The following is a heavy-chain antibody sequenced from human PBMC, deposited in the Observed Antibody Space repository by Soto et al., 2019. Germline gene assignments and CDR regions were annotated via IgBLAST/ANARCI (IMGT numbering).Heavy chain of an antibody. CDR1: GFTFSSYG. J-gene: IGHJ3*02. Sequence: GGSLRLSCAASGFTFSSYGMHWVRQAPGKGLEWVAVIWYDGSNKYYADSVKGRFTISRDNSKNTLYLQMNSLRAEDTAVYYCARVPYLWFGELPHSDAFDIWGQGTMVTVSS. CDR2: IWYDGSNK. D-gene: IGHD3-10*01. V-gene: IGHV3-33*01. CDR3: ARVPYLWFGELPHSDAFDI.